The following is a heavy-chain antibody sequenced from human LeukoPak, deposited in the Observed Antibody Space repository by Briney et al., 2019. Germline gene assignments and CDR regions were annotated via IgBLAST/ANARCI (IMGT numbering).Heavy chain of an antibody. CDR2: IYYSGST. D-gene: IGHD5-12*01. CDR1: GGSISSNNYY. V-gene: IGHV4-39*07. Sequence: PSETLSLTCSVSGGSISSNNYYWGWIRQPPRKGLEWIGSIYYSGSTNYNPSLKSRVTVSVDTSKNQFSLRLSSVTAADTAVYYCARERWLGRGFDFWGQGTLVTVSS. J-gene: IGHJ4*02. CDR3: ARERWLGRGFDF.